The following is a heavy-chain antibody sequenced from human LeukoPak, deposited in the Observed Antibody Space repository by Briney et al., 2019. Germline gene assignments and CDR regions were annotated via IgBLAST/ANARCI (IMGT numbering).Heavy chain of an antibody. J-gene: IGHJ4*02. D-gene: IGHD1-26*01. V-gene: IGHV3-30*02. Sequence: GGSLRLSCATSGFAYSRSGMHWVGQAPGKGREGVAVIWYDGSNEYYGDSVKGRFTISRDNSKNTLYLQMNSLRAEDTAVYYCAKDYGWNAIVRATAGFDFWGQGTLVTVSS. CDR3: AKDYGWNAIVRATAGFDF. CDR2: IWYDGSNE. CDR1: GFAYSRSG.